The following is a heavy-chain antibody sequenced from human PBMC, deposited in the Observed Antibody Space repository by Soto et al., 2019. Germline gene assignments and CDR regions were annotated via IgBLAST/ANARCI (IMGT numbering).Heavy chain of an antibody. CDR3: AKNPENYYYGMDV. V-gene: IGHV1-69*12. J-gene: IGHJ6*02. CDR2: IIPIFGTA. CDR1: GGTFSSYA. Sequence: QVQLVQSGAEVKKPGSSVKVSCKASGGTFSSYAISWVRQAPGQELEWMGGIIPIFGTADYAQKFQGRVTITADESTSTAYVELSSLRSEDTAVYYCAKNPENYYYGMDVWGQGTTVTVSS.